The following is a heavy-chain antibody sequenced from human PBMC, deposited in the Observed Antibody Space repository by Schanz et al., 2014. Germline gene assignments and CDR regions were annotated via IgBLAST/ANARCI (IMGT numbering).Heavy chain of an antibody. V-gene: IGHV1-18*01. CDR2: ISPYNGNT. Sequence: QVRLVQSGAELKMPGATVKVSCETSGYTFTNYGVSWVRQAPGQGLEWVAWISPYNGNTAYAQNLKGRCRMTTDTSTATAYMELRSLTSDDTAVYYCARDRVYRFLKGENRFYFDYWGQGTLVIVSS. D-gene: IGHD3-3*01. J-gene: IGHJ4*02. CDR3: ARDRVYRFLKGENRFYFDY. CDR1: GYTFTNYG.